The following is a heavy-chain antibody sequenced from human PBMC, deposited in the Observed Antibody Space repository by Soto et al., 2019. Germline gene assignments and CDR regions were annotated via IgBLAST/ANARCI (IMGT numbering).Heavy chain of an antibody. CDR3: AREDCSSGSCYHYFDY. J-gene: IGHJ4*02. CDR2: IWYDGTNK. Sequence: QVHLVESGGGVVQPGRSLRLSCAASGFTFSRYGMHWVRQAPGKGLEWVAVIWYDGTNKYYADSVKGRFTISRDNSKNTLFIQMNSLRAEDTAVYYCAREDCSSGSCYHYFDYWGQGTLVTVSS. CDR1: GFTFSRYG. D-gene: IGHD2-15*01. V-gene: IGHV3-33*01.